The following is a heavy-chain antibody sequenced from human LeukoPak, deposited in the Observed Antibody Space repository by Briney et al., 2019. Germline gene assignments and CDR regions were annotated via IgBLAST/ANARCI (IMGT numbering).Heavy chain of an antibody. Sequence: GGSLRLSCAASGYTFTNYWMHWVRQAPGEGLVWVSRINTDGTNTIYADSVKGRFTVSRDNAKNTLYLQMDSLRAEDTAVYYCARDRGINWFDPWGQGTLVAVSS. CDR3: ARDRGINWFDP. CDR1: GYTFTNYW. V-gene: IGHV3-74*01. D-gene: IGHD3-16*01. J-gene: IGHJ5*02. CDR2: INTDGTNT.